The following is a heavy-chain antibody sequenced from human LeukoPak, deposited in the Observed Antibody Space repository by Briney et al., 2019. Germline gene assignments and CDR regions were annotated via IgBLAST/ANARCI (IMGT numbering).Heavy chain of an antibody. CDR3: VSGVAMDV. V-gene: IGHV3-48*03. D-gene: IGHD3-10*01. CDR2: INSRNTI. J-gene: IGHJ6*02. Sequence: GGSLRLSCIDSGFTFSTSELNWVRQAPGTGLEWLAFINSRNTIYYSDSVRGRFTISRDNAKNSLYLQMNSLTVEDTAVYYCVSGVAMDVWGQGTTVTVSS. CDR1: GFTFSTSE.